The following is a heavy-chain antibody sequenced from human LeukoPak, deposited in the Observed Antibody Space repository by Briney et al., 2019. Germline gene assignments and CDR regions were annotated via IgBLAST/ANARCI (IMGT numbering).Heavy chain of an antibody. Sequence: GGSLTLSCAASGFTHSSYCTSWVRQAPGKGLEWVANIKQDGSEKYYVDSVKGRFTISRDNAKNSLYLQMNSLRAEDTAVYYCARVPEAFDIWGQGTMVTVSS. CDR2: IKQDGSEK. CDR1: GFTHSSYC. J-gene: IGHJ3*02. CDR3: ARVPEAFDI. V-gene: IGHV3-7*03.